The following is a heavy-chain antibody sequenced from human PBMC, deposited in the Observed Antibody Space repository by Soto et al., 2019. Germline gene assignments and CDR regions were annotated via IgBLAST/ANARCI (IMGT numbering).Heavy chain of an antibody. D-gene: IGHD4-17*01. CDR2: ISGSGGST. V-gene: IGHV3-23*01. Sequence: WGSLRISCASSDFTFSNYALSWVRQAPGKGLHWVSAISGSGGSTHYADSVKGRFTISRDNSKNTLYLQINSLRPEDTAVYYCAKDFTPWFGDYFYYYYGMDVWGQGTTVTVSS. CDR3: AKDFTPWFGDYFYYYYGMDV. J-gene: IGHJ6*01. CDR1: DFTFSNYA.